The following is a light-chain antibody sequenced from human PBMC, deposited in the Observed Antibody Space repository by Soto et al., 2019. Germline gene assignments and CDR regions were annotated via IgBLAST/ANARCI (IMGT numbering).Light chain of an antibody. CDR2: DAS. Sequence: DIQMTQSPSSLSASVGDRVTITCQASQDINKNLIWYQQKPGKAPKLLIYDASDLETGVPSRFSGSGSGTVFTFTISSLQPEDFATYYGQQYESRPRTFVQGTRLQIK. J-gene: IGKJ5*01. CDR3: QQYESRPRT. V-gene: IGKV1-33*01. CDR1: QDINKN.